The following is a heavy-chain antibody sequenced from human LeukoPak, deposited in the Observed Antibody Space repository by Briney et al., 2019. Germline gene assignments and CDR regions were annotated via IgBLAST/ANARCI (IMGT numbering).Heavy chain of an antibody. Sequence: GGSLRVSCATSGFTFSEYYMSWIRQAPGKGLEWVSDISSSGDIKSYADSVKGRFTISRDNDKQSLHLQMNSLRPEDTAVYYCAREKVAGAFDYWGQGALVTVSS. V-gene: IGHV3-11*01. D-gene: IGHD6-19*01. J-gene: IGHJ4*02. CDR3: AREKVAGAFDY. CDR1: GFTFSEYY. CDR2: ISSSGDIK.